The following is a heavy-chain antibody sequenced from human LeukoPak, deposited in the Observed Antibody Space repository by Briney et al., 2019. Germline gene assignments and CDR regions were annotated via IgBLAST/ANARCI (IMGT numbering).Heavy chain of an antibody. CDR2: ISSGGGTT. CDR3: AKDRSGSGYFDY. Sequence: GGSLRLSCAASGFTFSSHAMSWVRQAPGKGLEWVARISSGGGTTDYTDSVKGRFTISRDTSKNTLYLQINSLRAEDTAEYYCAKDRSGSGYFDYWGQGTLVTVYS. D-gene: IGHD3-10*01. CDR1: GFTFSSHA. J-gene: IGHJ4*02. V-gene: IGHV3-23*01.